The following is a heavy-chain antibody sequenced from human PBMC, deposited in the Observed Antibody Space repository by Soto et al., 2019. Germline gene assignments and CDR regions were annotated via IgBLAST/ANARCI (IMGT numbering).Heavy chain of an antibody. CDR3: ARAEMGSGYDWSYGY. J-gene: IGHJ4*02. V-gene: IGHV1-18*04. CDR1: GYTFTSYG. CDR2: ISAYNGNT. Sequence: QVQLVQSGAEVKRPGASVKVSCKASGYTFTSYGISWVRQAPGQGLEWMGWISAYNGNTNYAQKLQGRVTMTTDKSTSTAYKELSSLRSDDTAVYYCARAEMGSGYDWSYGYWGQGTLVTVSS. D-gene: IGHD5-12*01.